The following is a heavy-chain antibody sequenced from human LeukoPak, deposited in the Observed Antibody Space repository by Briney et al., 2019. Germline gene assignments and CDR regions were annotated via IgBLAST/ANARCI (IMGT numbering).Heavy chain of an antibody. J-gene: IGHJ4*02. Sequence: GGSLRLSCAASGSTFSTYSMNWVRQAPGNRLEWVSYINSDGSAIYYADSVKGRFTISRDNAKNSLYLQMNSLRDEDTAVYYCVRDAPSGEYGDPDCWGQGTLVTVSS. V-gene: IGHV3-48*02. CDR1: GSTFSTYS. CDR3: VRDAPSGEYGDPDC. CDR2: INSDGSAI. D-gene: IGHD4-17*01.